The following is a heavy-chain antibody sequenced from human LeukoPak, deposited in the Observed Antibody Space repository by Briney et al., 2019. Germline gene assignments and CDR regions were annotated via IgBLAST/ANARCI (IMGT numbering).Heavy chain of an antibody. CDR3: ARETTGVAVAGTPDY. V-gene: IGHV1-2*02. J-gene: IGHJ4*02. Sequence: ASVKVSCKASGYTFTSYDINWVRQATGQGLEWMGWMNPNSGGTNYAQKFQGRVTMTRDTSISTAYMELSRLRSDDTAVYYCARETTGVAVAGTPDYWGQGTLVTVSS. CDR2: MNPNSGGT. CDR1: GYTFTSYD. D-gene: IGHD6-19*01.